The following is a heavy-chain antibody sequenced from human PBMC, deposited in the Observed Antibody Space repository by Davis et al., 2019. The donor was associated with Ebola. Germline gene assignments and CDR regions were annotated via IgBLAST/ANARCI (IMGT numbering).Heavy chain of an antibody. J-gene: IGHJ4*02. CDR2: VSHDGTDK. Sequence: GESLKISCAATGFTLSSYAVHWVRQAPGKGLEWLAVVSHDGTDKYYADSVRGRFSISRDNSKNTVHLQMSGLRSEDTAVYYCARHVVGRVAGGTIDHWGQGTLVTVSS. CDR1: GFTLSSYA. D-gene: IGHD5-24*01. CDR3: ARHVVGRVAGGTIDH. V-gene: IGHV3-30*04.